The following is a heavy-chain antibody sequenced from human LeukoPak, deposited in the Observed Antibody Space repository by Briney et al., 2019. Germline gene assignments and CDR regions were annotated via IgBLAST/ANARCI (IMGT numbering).Heavy chain of an antibody. V-gene: IGHV1-69*04. CDR1: GYTFTSYG. Sequence: GASVKVSCKASGYTFTSYGISWVRQAPGQGLEWMGRIIPILGIANYAQKFQGRVTITADKSTSTAYMELSSLRSEVTAVYYCARASHCSGGSCYSRMGMDVWGQGTTVTVPS. CDR3: ARASHCSGGSCYSRMGMDV. CDR2: IIPILGIA. J-gene: IGHJ6*02. D-gene: IGHD2-15*01.